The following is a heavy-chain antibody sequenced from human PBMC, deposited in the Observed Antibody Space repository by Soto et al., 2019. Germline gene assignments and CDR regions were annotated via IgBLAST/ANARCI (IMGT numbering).Heavy chain of an antibody. CDR1: VGTFSSYA. CDR2: IIPIFGTA. V-gene: IGHV1-69*13. J-gene: IGHJ6*02. CDR3: ARGYGDSYYFYGMDV. Sequence: GASVKVSRKAFVGTFSSYAISWVRQSPGQGLEWMGGIIPIFGTANYAQKFQGRVTITADESTSTAYMELSSPRSEDSAVYYCARGYGDSYYFYGMDVWGQGTSVTVSS. D-gene: IGHD4-17*01.